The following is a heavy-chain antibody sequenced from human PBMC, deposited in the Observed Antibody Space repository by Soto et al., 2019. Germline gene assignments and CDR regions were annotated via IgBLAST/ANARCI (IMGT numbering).Heavy chain of an antibody. CDR1: GGTFSSYA. J-gene: IGHJ6*02. V-gene: IGHV1-69*13. CDR2: IIPIFGTA. Sequence: SVKVSCKASGGTFSSYAISWVRQAPGQGLEWMGGIIPIFGTANYAQKFQGRVTITADESTSTAYMELRSLRSDDTAVYYCARDRPTSSIRARDYYYAMDVWAQGTTVPVSS. D-gene: IGHD6-6*01. CDR3: ARDRPTSSIRARDYYYAMDV.